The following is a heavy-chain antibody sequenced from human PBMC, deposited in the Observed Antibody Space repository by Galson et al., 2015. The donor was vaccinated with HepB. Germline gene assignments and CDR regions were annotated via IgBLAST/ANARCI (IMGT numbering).Heavy chain of an antibody. CDR1: GYTFTSYA. Sequence: SVKVSCKASGYTFTSYAMHWVRQAPGQRLEWMGWINAGNGNTKYSQKFQGRVTITRDTSASTAYMELSSLRSEDTAVYYCARGWYYGSGTELGGGMDVWGQGTTVTVSS. CDR3: ARGWYYGSGTELGGGMDV. J-gene: IGHJ6*02. CDR2: INAGNGNT. D-gene: IGHD3-10*01. V-gene: IGHV1-3*01.